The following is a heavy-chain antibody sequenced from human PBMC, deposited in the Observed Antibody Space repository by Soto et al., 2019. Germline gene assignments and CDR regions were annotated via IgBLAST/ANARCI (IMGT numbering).Heavy chain of an antibody. CDR1: GYTFTSYY. D-gene: IGHD5-12*01. CDR2: INPSGGST. J-gene: IGHJ4*02. CDR3: AMDTVAPIRFDH. Sequence: ASVKVSCKASGYTFTSYYIHWVRQAPGQGLEWMGIINPSGGSTTYAQKFQGRITMTRDAPTSAVYMELSSLRSEYTAVYYCAMDTVAPIRFDHWGQGSQVIVSS. V-gene: IGHV1-46*01.